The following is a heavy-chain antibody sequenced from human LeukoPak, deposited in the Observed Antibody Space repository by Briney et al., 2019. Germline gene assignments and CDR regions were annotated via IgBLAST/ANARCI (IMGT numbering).Heavy chain of an antibody. Sequence: GGSLRLSCAASGFTFRSHAMSWVRQAPGKGLEWISGISTSGDSTYYADSVKGRFTISRDQANNTLYLQMNTLRDEDTAVYYCARGPRYSFYWGQGTLVSVSS. J-gene: IGHJ4*02. CDR2: ISTSGDST. CDR1: GFTFRSHA. V-gene: IGHV3-23*01. D-gene: IGHD6-13*01. CDR3: ARGPRYSFY.